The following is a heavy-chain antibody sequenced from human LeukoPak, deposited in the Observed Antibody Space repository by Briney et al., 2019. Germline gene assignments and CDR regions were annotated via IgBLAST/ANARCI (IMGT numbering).Heavy chain of an antibody. CDR1: GFTFSTYS. D-gene: IGHD6-19*01. J-gene: IGHJ4*02. CDR3: ARDLGSYTSGWYMGFDY. Sequence: GGSLRLSCAASGFTFSTYSMNWVRQAPGKGLEWVSYIDTGTSTIYYADSVKGRFTISKDNAKNSLYLQVNSLRAEDTAIYYCARDLGSYTSGWYMGFDYWGQGTLVTVSS. CDR2: IDTGTSTI. V-gene: IGHV3-48*01.